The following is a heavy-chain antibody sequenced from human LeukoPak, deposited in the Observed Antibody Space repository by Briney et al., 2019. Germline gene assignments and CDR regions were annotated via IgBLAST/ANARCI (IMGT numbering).Heavy chain of an antibody. CDR1: GFTFSSYS. CDR3: ARQAGYYYDSSG. CDR2: ISSSSSYI. J-gene: IGHJ4*02. D-gene: IGHD3-22*01. V-gene: IGHV3-21*01. Sequence: GGSLRLSCAASGFTFSSYSMNWVRQAPGKGLEWVSSISSSSSYIYYADSVKGRFTISRDNAKNSLYLQMNSLIAEDTAVYYCARQAGYYYDSSGWGQGTLVTVSS.